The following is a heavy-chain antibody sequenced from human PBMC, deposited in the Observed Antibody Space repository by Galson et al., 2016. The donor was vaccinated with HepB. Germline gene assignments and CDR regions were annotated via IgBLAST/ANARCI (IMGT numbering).Heavy chain of an antibody. D-gene: IGHD6-19*01. J-gene: IGHJ4*02. Sequence: SLRLSCAASGFIFNSYSMNWVRQAPGKGLEWISDRSSSSMSMFDADSVKGRCTISRVYAKNSLYLQRNSLRDEDTAVYYCVKGAGTIDYWGQGTLVTVSS. CDR2: RSSSSMSM. CDR1: GFIFNSYS. V-gene: IGHV3-48*02. CDR3: VKGAGTIDY.